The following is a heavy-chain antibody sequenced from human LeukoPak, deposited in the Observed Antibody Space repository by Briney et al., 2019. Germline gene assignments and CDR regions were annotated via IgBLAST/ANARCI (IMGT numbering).Heavy chain of an antibody. Sequence: PGGTLTLSCAASGLTVSSNYLSWLRQPPGKGLEWVSVIYNGGSTYYKASVKGRFTISRDNSKNPLSLEMNSLRAEDTAVYYCVSPRDFLTSYSFYYWGQGTLVTVSS. D-gene: IGHD3-9*01. CDR1: GLTVSSNY. CDR2: IYNGGST. J-gene: IGHJ4*02. CDR3: VSPRDFLTSYSFYY. V-gene: IGHV3-53*01.